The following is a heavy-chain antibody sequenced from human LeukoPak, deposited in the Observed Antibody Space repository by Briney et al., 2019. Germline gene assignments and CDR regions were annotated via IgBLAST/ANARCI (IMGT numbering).Heavy chain of an antibody. J-gene: IGHJ4*02. V-gene: IGHV1-8*03. CDR3: ARVRFGSGSYPSYFDY. CDR1: GYTFTSYD. Sequence: ASVKVSCKASGYTFTSYDINWVRQATGQGLEWMGWMNPNSGNTGYAQEFQGRVTISRHTSISTAYMELNSLTSVDTAVYYCARVRFGSGSYPSYFDYWGQGTLVTVSP. CDR2: MNPNSGNT. D-gene: IGHD3-10*01.